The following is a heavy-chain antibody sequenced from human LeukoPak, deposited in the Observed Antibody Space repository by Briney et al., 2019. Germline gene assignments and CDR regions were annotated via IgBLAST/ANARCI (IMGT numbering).Heavy chain of an antibody. CDR1: GGSFSGYY. J-gene: IGHJ4*02. CDR2: IDHSGRA. V-gene: IGHV4-34*01. CDR3: ARKSVVTAGRKPYDF. D-gene: IGHD2-2*01. Sequence: SETLSLTCAVYGGSFSGYYWSWIRQPPGKRLEWIGEIDHSGRANSNASLKSRVTLSVDMSKNQFSLRLSSVTAADTAVYYCARKSVVTAGRKPYDFWDQGTLVTVSP.